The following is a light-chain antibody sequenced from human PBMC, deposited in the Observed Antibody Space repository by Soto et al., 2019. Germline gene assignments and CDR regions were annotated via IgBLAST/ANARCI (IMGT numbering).Light chain of an antibody. CDR2: EGS. CDR1: SSDVGSYNL. V-gene: IGLV2-23*01. J-gene: IGLJ1*01. CDR3: CSYAGRSTYV. Sequence: QSVLTQPASVSGSPGQSITISCTGTSSDVGSYNLVSWYQQHPGKAPKLMIYEGSKRPSGVSNRFSGSKSGNTASLTISGLQVEDEADYYCCSYAGRSTYVFGSGTKVTVL.